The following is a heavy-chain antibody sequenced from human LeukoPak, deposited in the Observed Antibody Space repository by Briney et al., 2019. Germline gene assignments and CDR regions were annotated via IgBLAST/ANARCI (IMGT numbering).Heavy chain of an antibody. J-gene: IGHJ4*02. D-gene: IGHD6-25*01. CDR2: INHSGST. CDR3: ARGRLLDY. V-gene: IGHV4-34*01. CDR1: GGSFSGYY. Sequence: SETLSLTCAVYGGSFSGYYWSWIRQPPGKGLEWIGEINHSGSTNYNPSLKSRVTISVDTSKNQFSPKLSSVTAADTAVYYCARGRLLDYWGQGTLVTVSS.